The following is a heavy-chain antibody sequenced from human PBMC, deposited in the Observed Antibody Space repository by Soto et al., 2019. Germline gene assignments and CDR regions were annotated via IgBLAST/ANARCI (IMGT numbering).Heavy chain of an antibody. CDR1: GGSISSGGFF. Sequence: QVQVQESGPGLVKPSQTLSLTCTDSGGSISSGGFFWSWIRQSPGRGLEWIGYIYSNGKAYYSRSLERRLKISMDTPKNQFSLTLSSVTSADSAMYYCARVPGMTSPGVRDDFDIWGHGTLVIVSA. CDR3: ARVPGMTSPGVRDDFDI. D-gene: IGHD2-8*01. CDR2: IYSNGKA. J-gene: IGHJ3*02. V-gene: IGHV4-30-4*01.